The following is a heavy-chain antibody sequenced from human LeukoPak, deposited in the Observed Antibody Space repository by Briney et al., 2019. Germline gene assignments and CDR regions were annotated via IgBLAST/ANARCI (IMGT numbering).Heavy chain of an antibody. D-gene: IGHD2-2*01. V-gene: IGHV1-2*02. CDR3: ARGYCSSTSCYAVDY. J-gene: IGHJ4*02. CDR2: INPNSGGT. CDR1: GYTFTGYY. Sequence: ASVKVSCKASGYTFTGYYMHWVRQAPGQGLEWMGWINPNSGGTNYAQKFQGRVIMTRDTSISTAYMELSRLRSDDTAVYYCARGYCSSTSCYAVDYWGQGTLVTVSS.